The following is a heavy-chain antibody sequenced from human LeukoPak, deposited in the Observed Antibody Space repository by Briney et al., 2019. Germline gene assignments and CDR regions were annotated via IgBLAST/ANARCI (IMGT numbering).Heavy chain of an antibody. Sequence: ASVKVSCKASGYTFTSYGISWVRQAPGQGLEWMGWISAYNGNTNYAQKLQGRVTMTTDTSTSTAYMELRSLRSDDTAVYYCARDLVLVGATEQFDYWGQGTLVTVSS. J-gene: IGHJ4*02. CDR2: ISAYNGNT. D-gene: IGHD1-26*01. CDR1: GYTFTSYG. CDR3: ARDLVLVGATEQFDY. V-gene: IGHV1-18*01.